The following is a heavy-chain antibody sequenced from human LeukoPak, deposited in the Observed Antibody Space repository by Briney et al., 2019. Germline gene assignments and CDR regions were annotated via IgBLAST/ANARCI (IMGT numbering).Heavy chain of an antibody. V-gene: IGHV3-23*01. CDR3: AKRSTSQLAVYH. D-gene: IGHD5/OR15-5a*01. Sequence: GGSLRLFCAAWGFTYKVWYMHGVRQAPGKGLEWVSTISSGGNTYYADSVKGRFTISRDNSKSTLNLHMNSLRAEDTAMYYCAKRSTSQLAVYHRGPVTPVTVSS. CDR1: GFTYKVWY. CDR2: ISSGGNT. J-gene: IGHJ4*02.